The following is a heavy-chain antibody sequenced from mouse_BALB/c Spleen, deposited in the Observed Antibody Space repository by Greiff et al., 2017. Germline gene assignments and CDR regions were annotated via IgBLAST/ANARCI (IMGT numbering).Heavy chain of an antibody. V-gene: IGHV5-12-1*01. Sequence: EVKLVESGGGLVKPGGSLKLSCAASGFAFSSYDMSWVRQTPEKRLEWVAYISSGGGSTYYPDTVKGRFTISRDNAKNTLYLQMSSLKSEDTAMYYCARHEGGYYSAWFAYWGQGTLVTVSA. J-gene: IGHJ3*01. CDR2: ISSGGGST. CDR1: GFAFSSYD. D-gene: IGHD2-3*01. CDR3: ARHEGGYYSAWFAY.